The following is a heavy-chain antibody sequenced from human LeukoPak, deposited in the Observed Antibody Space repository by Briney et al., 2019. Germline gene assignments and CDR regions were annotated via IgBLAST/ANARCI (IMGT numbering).Heavy chain of an antibody. CDR2: ISYDGSNK. CDR1: GFTFSSYG. J-gene: IGHJ3*02. D-gene: IGHD6-13*01. V-gene: IGHV3-30*18. Sequence: PGGSLRLSCAASGFTFSSYGMHWVRQAPGKGLEWVAVISYDGSNKYYADSVKGRFTISRDNSKNTLYLQMNSLRAEDTAVYYCAKVLDPISSSRYWDAFDIWGQGTMVTVSS. CDR3: AKVLDPISSSRYWDAFDI.